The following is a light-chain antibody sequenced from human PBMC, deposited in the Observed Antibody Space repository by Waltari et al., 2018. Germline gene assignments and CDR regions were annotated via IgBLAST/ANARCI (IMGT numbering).Light chain of an antibody. V-gene: IGKV1-27*01. CDR1: HDIDDF. CDR3: QKYDSAPLT. Sequence: DIQMTQSPSSLSASVGDTVTITCRASHDIDDFFAWYQQKPGEPPKLLISGASTLKPGVPSRFSGTGSGTHFTLTINGLQPEDVASYFCQKYDSAPLTFGGGTKVEI. CDR2: GAS. J-gene: IGKJ4*01.